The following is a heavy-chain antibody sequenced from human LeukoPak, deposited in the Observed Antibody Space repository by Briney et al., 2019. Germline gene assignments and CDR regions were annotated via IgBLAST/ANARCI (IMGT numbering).Heavy chain of an antibody. V-gene: IGHV3-21*01. CDR1: GFTFSSYS. Sequence: TGGSLRLSCAASGFTFSSYSMNWVRQAPGKGLEWVSSISSSSSYIYYADSVKGRLTISRDNAKNSLYLQMNSLRAEDTAVYYCARDGSGWYYFDYWGQGTLVTVSS. CDR2: ISSSSSYI. J-gene: IGHJ4*02. CDR3: ARDGSGWYYFDY. D-gene: IGHD6-19*01.